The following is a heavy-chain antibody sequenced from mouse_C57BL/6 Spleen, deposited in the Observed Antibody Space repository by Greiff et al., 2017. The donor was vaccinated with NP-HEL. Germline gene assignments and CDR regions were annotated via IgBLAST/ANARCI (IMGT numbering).Heavy chain of an antibody. J-gene: IGHJ1*03. D-gene: IGHD1-1*01. V-gene: IGHV5-12*01. Sequence: EVKLVESGGGLVQPGGSLKLSCAASGFTFSDYYMYWVRQTPEKRLEWVAYISNGGGSTYYPDTVKGRFTISRDNAKNTLYLQMSRLKSEDTAMYYWARQPYDGSSYRYFDVWGTGTTVTVSS. CDR3: ARQPYDGSSYRYFDV. CDR1: GFTFSDYY. CDR2: ISNGGGST.